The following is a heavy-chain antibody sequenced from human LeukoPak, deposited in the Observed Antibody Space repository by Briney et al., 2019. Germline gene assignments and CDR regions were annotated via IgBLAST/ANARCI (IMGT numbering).Heavy chain of an antibody. CDR3: ARGRSGGVAARPYYFDY. CDR2: IIPIFGTA. CDR1: GGTFSSYA. Sequence: SVKVSFKASGGTFSSYAISWVRQAPGQGLEWMGGIIPIFGTANYAQKFQGRVTNTTDESTSTAYMELSSLRSEDTAVYYCARGRSGGVAARPYYFDYWGQGTLVTVSS. J-gene: IGHJ4*02. D-gene: IGHD6-6*01. V-gene: IGHV1-69*05.